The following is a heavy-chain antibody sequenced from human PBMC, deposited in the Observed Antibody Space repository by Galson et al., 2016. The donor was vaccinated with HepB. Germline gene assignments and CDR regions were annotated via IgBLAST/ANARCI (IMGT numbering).Heavy chain of an antibody. Sequence: SVKVSCKASGNIFTHSYIHWVRQAPGQGLEWMGIINPSGGSTDYEQRFQGRVTMTRDTSTSTVYMELSSLRSEDTAVYYCARAYSLAFDIWGQGTMVTVSS. CDR2: INPSGGST. J-gene: IGHJ3*02. CDR3: ARAYSLAFDI. D-gene: IGHD2-21*01. CDR1: GNIFTHSY. V-gene: IGHV1-46*01.